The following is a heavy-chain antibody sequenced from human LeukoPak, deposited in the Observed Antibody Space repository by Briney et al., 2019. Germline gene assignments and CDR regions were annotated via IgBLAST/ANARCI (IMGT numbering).Heavy chain of an antibody. J-gene: IGHJ4*02. CDR3: AKDDGDSSGSCYRY. CDR2: ISGSGGST. V-gene: IGHV3-23*01. Sequence: GGSLRLSCAASGFTFSSYAMSWVRQAPGKGLEWVSAISGSGGSTYYADSVKGRFTISRDNSKNTLYLQMNSLRAEDTAVYYCAKDDGDSSGSCYRYWGQGTLVTVSS. D-gene: IGHD1-26*01. CDR1: GFTFSSYA.